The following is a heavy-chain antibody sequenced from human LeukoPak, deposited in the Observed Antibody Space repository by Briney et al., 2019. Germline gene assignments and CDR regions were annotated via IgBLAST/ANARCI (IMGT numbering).Heavy chain of an antibody. CDR3: ARVHVVVPAAIQVDWFDP. D-gene: IGHD2-2*02. J-gene: IGHJ5*02. Sequence: GASVKVSCKASGYTFTSYGISWVRQAPGQGLEWMGWISAYNGNTNYAQKLQGRATMTTDTSTSTAYMELRSLRSDDTAVYYCARVHVVVPAAIQVDWFDPWGQGTLVTVSS. V-gene: IGHV1-18*01. CDR1: GYTFTSYG. CDR2: ISAYNGNT.